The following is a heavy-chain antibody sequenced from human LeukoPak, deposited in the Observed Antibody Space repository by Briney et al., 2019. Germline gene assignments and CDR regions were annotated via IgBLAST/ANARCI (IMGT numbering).Heavy chain of an antibody. V-gene: IGHV4-59*01. CDR1: GVSISSYY. D-gene: IGHD4-11*01. J-gene: IGHJ5*02. CDR2: FHNGGGI. Sequence: SETLSLTCTVAGVSISSYYWSWIRQTHGKGLEWIGYFHNGGGIHYSPSLMGRATISADTSKNQFSLSLSSVTAADTAVYYCARAADYSNYVDWFDPWGQGTLVTVSS. CDR3: ARAADYSNYVDWFDP.